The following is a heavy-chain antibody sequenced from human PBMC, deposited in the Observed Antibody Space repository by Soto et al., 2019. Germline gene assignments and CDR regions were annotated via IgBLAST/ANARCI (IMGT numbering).Heavy chain of an antibody. CDR3: ARDRGDYVGFYFDY. CDR1: GGTFSSYA. CDR2: IIPIFGTA. J-gene: IGHJ4*02. V-gene: IGHV1-69*13. D-gene: IGHD4-17*01. Sequence: ASVKVSCKASGGTFSSYAISWVRQAPGRGLEWMGGIIPIFGTANYAQKFQGRVTITADESTSTAYMELSSLRSEDTAVYYCARDRGDYVGFYFDYWGQGTLVTVSS.